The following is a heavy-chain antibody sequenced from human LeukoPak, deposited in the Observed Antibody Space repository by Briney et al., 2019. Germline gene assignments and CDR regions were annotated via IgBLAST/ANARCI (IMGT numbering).Heavy chain of an antibody. CDR3: ARDFQAVTATTPGFDY. Sequence: GGSLRLSCAASGFTFSSYSMNWVRQAPGKGLEWVSSISSSSSYIYYADSVKGRFTISRDNAKNSLYLQMNSLRAEDTAVYYCARDFQAVTATTPGFDYWGQGTLVTVSS. J-gene: IGHJ4*02. CDR2: ISSSSSYI. CDR1: GFTFSSYS. V-gene: IGHV3-21*01. D-gene: IGHD2-21*02.